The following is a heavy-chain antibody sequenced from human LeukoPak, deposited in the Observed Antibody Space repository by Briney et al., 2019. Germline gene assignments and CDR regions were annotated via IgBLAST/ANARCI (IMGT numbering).Heavy chain of an antibody. CDR3: ARDSRGSGLQDY. V-gene: IGHV4-34*01. D-gene: IGHD5-12*01. CDR1: GGSFSGYY. Sequence: PSETLSLTCAVYGGSFSGYYWSWIRQPPGKGLEWIGEINHSGSTNYNPSLKSRVTMSVDTSKNQFSLKLSSVTAADTAVYYCARDSRGSGLQDYWGQGTLVTVSS. J-gene: IGHJ4*02. CDR2: INHSGST.